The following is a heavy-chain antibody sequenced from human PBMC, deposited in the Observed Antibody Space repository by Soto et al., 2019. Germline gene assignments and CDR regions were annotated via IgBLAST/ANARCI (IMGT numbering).Heavy chain of an antibody. J-gene: IGHJ5*02. D-gene: IGHD3-9*01. CDR3: ARASLDHNGTLPGYYIPVGTNCVDP. Sequence: QVQLVQSGAEVKKPGASVKVSCKASGYTFTSYGISWVRQAPGQGLEWMGWISAYNGNTNYAQKLQGRVTMTTDTSTSTAYRELRSLRSHDTAVYYCARASLDHNGTLPGYYIPVGTNCVDPWGQGTLVTVSS. CDR1: GYTFTSYG. CDR2: ISAYNGNT. V-gene: IGHV1-18*01.